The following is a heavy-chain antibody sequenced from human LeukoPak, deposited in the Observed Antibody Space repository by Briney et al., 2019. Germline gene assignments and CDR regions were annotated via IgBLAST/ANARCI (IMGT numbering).Heavy chain of an antibody. V-gene: IGHV4-30-2*01. CDR2: IYHSGST. D-gene: IGHD4-17*01. CDR1: GGSISSGGYS. Sequence: SETLSLTCAVSGGSISSGGYSWSWLRQPPGKGLEWIGYIYHSGSTYYNPSLKSRVTISVDSSKNQFSLKLSSVTAADTSVYYCARDRYGDHTYFDYWGQGTLVTVSS. CDR3: ARDRYGDHTYFDY. J-gene: IGHJ4*02.